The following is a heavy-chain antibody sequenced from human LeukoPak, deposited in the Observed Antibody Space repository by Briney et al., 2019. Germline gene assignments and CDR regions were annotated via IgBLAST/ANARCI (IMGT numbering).Heavy chain of an antibody. J-gene: IGHJ4*02. Sequence: PSETLSLTCTVSGGSISTYYWSWIRQPPGKGLEWIGYICYSGSTNYNPSLKSRVTISVDTSKNQFSLKLSSVTAADTAVYYCARGFGREYNFAKYWGQGTLVTVPS. CDR3: ARGFGREYNFAKY. CDR1: GGSISTYY. D-gene: IGHD3-10*01. CDR2: ICYSGST. V-gene: IGHV4-59*01.